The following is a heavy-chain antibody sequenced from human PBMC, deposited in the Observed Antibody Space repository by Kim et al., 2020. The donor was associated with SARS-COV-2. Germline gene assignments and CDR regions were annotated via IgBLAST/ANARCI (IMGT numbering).Heavy chain of an antibody. Sequence: SETLSLTCAVYGGSFSGYYWSWIRQPPGKGLEWIGEINHSGSTNYNPSLKSRVTISVDTSKNQFSLKLSSVTAADTAVYYCARGYYYGMDVWGQGTTVTVSS. CDR2: INHSGST. CDR3: ARGYYYGMDV. V-gene: IGHV4-34*01. CDR1: GGSFSGYY. J-gene: IGHJ6*02.